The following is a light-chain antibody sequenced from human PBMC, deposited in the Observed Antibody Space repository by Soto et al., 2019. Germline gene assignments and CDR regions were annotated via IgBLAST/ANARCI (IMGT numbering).Light chain of an antibody. CDR1: QSVSSNY. Sequence: EIVVTQSPGTLSLSPGERATLSCRASQSVSSNYLAWYQQKPGQAPRLLIYGASSRASDIPDRFSGSGSGTDFTLIISRLEPEDVAMYYCQQYGSTPFTYGPGTKVDDK. V-gene: IGKV3-20*01. CDR2: GAS. CDR3: QQYGSTPFT. J-gene: IGKJ3*01.